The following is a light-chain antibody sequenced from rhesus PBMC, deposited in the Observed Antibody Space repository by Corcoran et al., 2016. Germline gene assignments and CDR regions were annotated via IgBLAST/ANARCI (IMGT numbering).Light chain of an antibody. CDR3: LQGYSTPYS. CDR2: ATS. J-gene: IGKJ2*01. Sequence: DIQMSQSPSSLSASVGDKVTISCRASQDISNALAWYQQKPGKASKPLIYATSNLESGVPSRSSGSKSVTEFTLTISSLQPEDFAAYYCLQGYSTPYSFGQGTKVEIK. CDR1: QDISNA. V-gene: IGKV1-33*01.